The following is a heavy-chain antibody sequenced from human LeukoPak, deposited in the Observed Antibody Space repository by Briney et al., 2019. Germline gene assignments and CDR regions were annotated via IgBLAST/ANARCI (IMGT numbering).Heavy chain of an antibody. CDR2: ISSCGSTI. V-gene: IGHV3-11*01. Sequence: GGSLRLSCAASGFTYSDSYMSWIRQAPGKGLECISYISSCGSTIYYADSVKGRITISRDNARNSLYLEMNSLRAEDTAVYYCTRLSQSDYWGQGTLVTVSS. CDR3: TRLSQSDY. J-gene: IGHJ4*02. CDR1: GFTYSDSY.